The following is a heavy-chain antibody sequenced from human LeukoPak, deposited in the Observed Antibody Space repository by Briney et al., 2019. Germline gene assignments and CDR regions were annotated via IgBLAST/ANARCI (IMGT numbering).Heavy chain of an antibody. CDR3: ARYLAAAGTD. V-gene: IGHV4-61*02. CDR1: GGSISSGSYY. D-gene: IGHD6-13*01. CDR2: IYTSGST. J-gene: IGHJ4*02. Sequence: SETLSLTCTVSGGSISSGSYYWSWIRQPAGKGLEWIGRIYTSGSTNYNPSLKSRVTISVDTSKDQFSLKLSSVTAADTAVYYCARYLAAAGTDWGQGTLVTVSS.